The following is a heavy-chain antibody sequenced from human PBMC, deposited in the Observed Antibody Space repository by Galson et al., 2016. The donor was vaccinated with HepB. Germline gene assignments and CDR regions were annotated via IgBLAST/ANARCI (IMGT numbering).Heavy chain of an antibody. CDR3: ARVGSVTIDAFDI. CDR1: GFTFRSSI. CDR2: ITSSSSYL. J-gene: IGHJ3*02. D-gene: IGHD4-17*01. V-gene: IGHV3-21*01. Sequence: SLRLSCAASGFTFRSSILSWVHQAPGKGLEWVSSITSSSSYLYYGDSVKGRFTISRDNGKKSVYLQMNSLRAEDTAVYYCARVGSVTIDAFDIWGQGTMVTVSS.